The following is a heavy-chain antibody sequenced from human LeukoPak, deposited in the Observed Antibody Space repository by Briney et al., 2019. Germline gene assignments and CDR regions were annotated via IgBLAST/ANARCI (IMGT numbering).Heavy chain of an antibody. Sequence: GGSLRLSCEASGFTFNNFGMHWVRQAPGKGLEWVAFIGYDESKKYYAESVKGRFTISRDNAKNSLYLQMNSLRAEDTAVYYCARRNLYADFWSGYLRYWGQGTLVTVSS. CDR2: IGYDESKK. J-gene: IGHJ4*02. V-gene: IGHV3-30*12. CDR1: GFTFNNFG. D-gene: IGHD3-3*01. CDR3: ARRNLYADFWSGYLRY.